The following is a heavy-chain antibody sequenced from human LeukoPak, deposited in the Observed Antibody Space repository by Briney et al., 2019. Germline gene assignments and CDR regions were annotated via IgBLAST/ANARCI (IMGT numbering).Heavy chain of an antibody. CDR2: IIPIFGTA. V-gene: IGHV1-69*06. D-gene: IGHD5-18*01. CDR1: GGTFSSYA. Sequence: PGASVKVSCKASGGTFSSYAISWVRQAPGQGLEWMGGIIPIFGTANYAQKFQGRVTITADKSTSTAYMELSSLRSEDTAVYYCARRGYSYGQLDYWGQGTLVTVSS. CDR3: ARRGYSYGQLDY. J-gene: IGHJ4*02.